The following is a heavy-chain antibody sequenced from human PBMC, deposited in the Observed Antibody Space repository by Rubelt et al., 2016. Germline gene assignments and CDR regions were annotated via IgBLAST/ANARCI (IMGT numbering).Heavy chain of an antibody. CDR1: GGSISSYY. V-gene: IGHV4-59*12. D-gene: IGHD1-1*01. CDR3: ARRMGPGKRPFDY. CDR2: IYYSGST. Sequence: QVQLQESGPGLVKPSETLSLTCTVSGGSISSYYWSWIRQPPGKGLEWIGYIYYSGSTNYNPSLKSRGTISVDTSKNQFSLKLSSVTAADTAVYYCARRMGPGKRPFDYWGQGTLVTVSS. J-gene: IGHJ4*02.